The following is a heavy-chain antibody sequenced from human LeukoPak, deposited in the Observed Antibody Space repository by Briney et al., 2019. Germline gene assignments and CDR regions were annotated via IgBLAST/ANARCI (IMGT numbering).Heavy chain of an antibody. D-gene: IGHD2/OR15-2a*01. CDR2: IYSDGAT. V-gene: IGHV3-53*01. CDR3: ARDARLYAY. J-gene: IGHJ4*02. Sequence: GGSLRLSCAASGFTVSFNYMNWVRQAPGKGLEWVSVIYSDGATDYADSVKGRFTISRDKSKNTLYLQMNSLRAEDTAVYYCARDARLYAYWGQGTLVTVSS. CDR1: GFTVSFNY.